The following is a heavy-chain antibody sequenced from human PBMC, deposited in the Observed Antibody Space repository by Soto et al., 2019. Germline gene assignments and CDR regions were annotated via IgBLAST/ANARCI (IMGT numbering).Heavy chain of an antibody. CDR1: GFTFSSYS. D-gene: IGHD3-3*01. V-gene: IGHV3-21*01. J-gene: IGHJ3*02. CDR3: ARDTIFGVVIISHAFDI. CDR2: ISSSSSYM. Sequence: GGSLRLSCAASGFTFSSYSMNWVRQAPGKGLEWVSSISSSSSYMYYADSVKGRFTISRDNAKNSLYLQMNSLRAEDTAVYYCARDTIFGVVIISHAFDIWGQGTMVTVSS.